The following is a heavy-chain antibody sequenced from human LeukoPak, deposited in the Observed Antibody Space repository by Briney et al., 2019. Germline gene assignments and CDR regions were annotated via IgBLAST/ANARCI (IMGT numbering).Heavy chain of an antibody. Sequence: ASVKVSCTASGYTFTSYYMHWVRQAPGQGLEWMGIINPSGGSTSYAQQFQGRVTMTRDTSTSTVYMELSSLRSEDTAVYYCARVPVTRLYYFDYWGQGTLVTVSS. CDR1: GYTFTSYY. CDR3: ARVPVTRLYYFDY. D-gene: IGHD3-3*01. CDR2: INPSGGST. J-gene: IGHJ4*02. V-gene: IGHV1-46*01.